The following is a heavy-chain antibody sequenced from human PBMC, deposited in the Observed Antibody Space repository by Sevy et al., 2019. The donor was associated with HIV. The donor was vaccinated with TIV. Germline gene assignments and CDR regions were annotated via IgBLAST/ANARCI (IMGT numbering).Heavy chain of an antibody. CDR3: ASPAAGTGYYYYGMDV. D-gene: IGHD6-13*01. V-gene: IGHV4-34*01. CDR2: INHSGST. CDR1: GGSFSGYY. Sequence: SDTLSLTCAVYGGSFSGYYWSWIRQPPGKGLEWIGEINHSGSTNYNPSLKSRVTISVDTSKNQFSLKLSSVTAADTAVYYCASPAAGTGYYYYGMDVWGQGTTVTVSS. J-gene: IGHJ6*02.